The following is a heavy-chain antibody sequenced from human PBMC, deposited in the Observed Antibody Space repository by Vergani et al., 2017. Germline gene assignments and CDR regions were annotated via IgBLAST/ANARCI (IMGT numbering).Heavy chain of an antibody. CDR1: GFTFSSYS. CDR2: ISSSSSCI. J-gene: IGHJ4*02. CDR3: AKGGYGGNSALFDY. Sequence: EVQLVESGGGLVKPGGSLRLSCAASGFTFSSYSMNWVRQAPGKGLEWVSSISSSSSCIYYADSVKGRFTISRDNSKNTLYLQMNSLRAEDTAVYYCAKGGYGGNSALFDYWGQGTLVTVSS. D-gene: IGHD4-23*01. V-gene: IGHV3-21*04.